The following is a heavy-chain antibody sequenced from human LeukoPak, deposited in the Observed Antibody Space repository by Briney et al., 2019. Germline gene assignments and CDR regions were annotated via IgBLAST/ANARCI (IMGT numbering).Heavy chain of an antibody. CDR3: ARSAKSITIFGVVIRSSNYFDY. V-gene: IGHV3-30-3*01. D-gene: IGHD3-3*01. CDR2: NK. Sequence: NKFYADSVKGRFTISRDNSKNTLYLQANSLRSEDTAVYYCARSAKSITIFGVVIRSSNYFDYWGQGTLVTVSS. J-gene: IGHJ4*02.